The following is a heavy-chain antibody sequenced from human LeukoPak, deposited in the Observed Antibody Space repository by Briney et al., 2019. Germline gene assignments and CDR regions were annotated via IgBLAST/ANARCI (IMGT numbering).Heavy chain of an antibody. J-gene: IGHJ3*02. D-gene: IGHD3-22*01. CDR1: GYTFTSYY. CDR3: ASRTYYYDSSGYRTDAFDI. CDR2: INPSGGST. V-gene: IGHV1-46*01. Sequence: ASVKVSCKASGYTFTSYYMHWVRQAPGQGLEWMGIINPSGGSTSYAQKFQGRVTMTRDMSTSTVYMELSSLRSEDTAVYYCASRTYYYDSSGYRTDAFDIWGQGTMVTVSS.